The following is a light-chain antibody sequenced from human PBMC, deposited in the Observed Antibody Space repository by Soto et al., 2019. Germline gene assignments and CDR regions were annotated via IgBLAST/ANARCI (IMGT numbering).Light chain of an antibody. Sequence: EIVMTQSPTTLSVSPGERVTLSCRASQSLSSNLAWYQQKPGQAPRLLIFGASTRSTGIPARFSGSGSGTEFTLTISSLQSEDSAVYYCQQYNNWPLTFGGGTKVEI. CDR3: QQYNNWPLT. V-gene: IGKV3-15*01. CDR2: GAS. J-gene: IGKJ4*01. CDR1: QSLSSN.